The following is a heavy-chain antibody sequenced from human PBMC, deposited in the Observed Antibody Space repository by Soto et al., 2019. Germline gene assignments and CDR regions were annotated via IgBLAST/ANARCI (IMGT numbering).Heavy chain of an antibody. CDR2: IYPGGVNI. D-gene: IGHD6-19*01. CDR3: AMLAVAGNIPEHFIDY. Sequence: ASVKVSCKAIGYSFTSHYMHWVRQAPGQGLEWMGTIYPGGVNIGYAQKFKGRVTMTKDTSTSTVYMELNSLRAEDTAVYYCAMLAVAGNIPEHFIDYWGQGTLVTVSS. V-gene: IGHV1-46*01. J-gene: IGHJ4*02. CDR1: GYSFTSHY.